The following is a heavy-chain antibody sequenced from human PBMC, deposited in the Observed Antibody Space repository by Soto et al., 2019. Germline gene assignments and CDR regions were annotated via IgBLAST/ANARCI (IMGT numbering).Heavy chain of an antibody. Sequence: QLQLQESGPGLVKPSETLSLTCTVSDASISSSSYYWGWIRQPPGKGLEWIGSVYYTGSSYYNPSLKSRVTISVDTSKNQFSLKLNSVTGADTAVYFCARHVKGYCSSTSCHTDYGGQGTLVTVSS. CDR3: ARHVKGYCSSTSCHTDY. CDR1: DASISSSSYY. V-gene: IGHV4-39*01. CDR2: VYYTGSS. J-gene: IGHJ4*02. D-gene: IGHD2-2*01.